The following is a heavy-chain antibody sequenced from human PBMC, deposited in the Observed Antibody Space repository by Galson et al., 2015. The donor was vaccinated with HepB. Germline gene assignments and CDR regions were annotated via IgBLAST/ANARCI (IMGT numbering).Heavy chain of an antibody. J-gene: IGHJ4*02. CDR1: GGSISSYY. Sequence: TLSLTCTVSGGSISSYYWSWIRQPPGKGLEWIGYIYYSGSTNYNPSLKSRVTISVDTSKNQFSLKLSSVTAADTAVYYCARVRRRYSGYDSKFDYWGQGTLVTVSS. D-gene: IGHD5-12*01. CDR2: IYYSGST. V-gene: IGHV4-59*01. CDR3: ARVRRRYSGYDSKFDY.